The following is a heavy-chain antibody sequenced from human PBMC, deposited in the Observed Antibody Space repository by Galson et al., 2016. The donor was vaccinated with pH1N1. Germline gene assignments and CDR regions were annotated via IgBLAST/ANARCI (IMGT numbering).Heavy chain of an antibody. D-gene: IGHD6-13*01. Sequence: SLRLSCAASGFTFMNFWMSWVRQAPGKGLEWVANIKQDGREKYFVDSVKGRFTVSRDNAKNSLFLQMNSLRAEDTAVYYCARAIAAAGSLWGQGTMVTISS. CDR1: GFTFMNFW. CDR2: IKQDGREK. CDR3: ARAIAAAGSL. V-gene: IGHV3-7*04. J-gene: IGHJ4*02.